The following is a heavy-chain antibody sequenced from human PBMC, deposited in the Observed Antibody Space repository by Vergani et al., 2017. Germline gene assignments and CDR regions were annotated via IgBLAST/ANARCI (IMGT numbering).Heavy chain of an antibody. J-gene: IGHJ2*01. V-gene: IGHV4-39*01. CDR2: IYNSGNG. Sequence: QMQLQESGPGLVQASETLSLTCTVSGDSIISRSSYWGCIRQPPGKGLEWIGSIYNSGNGDSSSSLKSLVTISADTSKNQFSLRLTSVTAADTAVYYCASGKYYSDSTSHFRGRYFDVWGRGTLVTVPS. CDR1: GDSIISRSSY. CDR3: ASGKYYSDSTSHFRGRYFDV. D-gene: IGHD3-16*01.